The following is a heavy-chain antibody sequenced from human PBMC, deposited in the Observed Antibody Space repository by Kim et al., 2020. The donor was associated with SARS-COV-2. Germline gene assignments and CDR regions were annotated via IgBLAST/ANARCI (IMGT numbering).Heavy chain of an antibody. V-gene: IGHV3-74*01. D-gene: IGHD2-15*01. Sequence: YADSVKGRFTIARDNAKNTLYLQMNSLRAEDTAVYYCARTGSDRREGPDYWGQGTLVTVSS. CDR3: ARTGSDRREGPDY. J-gene: IGHJ4*02.